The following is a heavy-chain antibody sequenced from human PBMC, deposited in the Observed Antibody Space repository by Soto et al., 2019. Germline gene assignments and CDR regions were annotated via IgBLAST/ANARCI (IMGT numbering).Heavy chain of an antibody. J-gene: IGHJ4*02. CDR2: IIPIFGTA. CDR3: ARGGPDIVATINFKFAFDY. Sequence: ASVKVSCKASGGTFSSYAISWVRQAPGQGLEWMGGIIPIFGTANYAQKFQGRVTITADESTSTAYMELSSLRSEDTAVYYCARGGPDIVATINFKFAFDYWGQGTLVTVSP. D-gene: IGHD5-12*01. CDR1: GGTFSSYA. V-gene: IGHV1-69*13.